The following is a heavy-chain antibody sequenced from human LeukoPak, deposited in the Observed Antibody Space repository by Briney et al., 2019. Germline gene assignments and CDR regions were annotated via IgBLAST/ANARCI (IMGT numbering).Heavy chain of an antibody. CDR1: GGSISGFY. Sequence: SETLSLTCAVHGGSISGFYWGWLRQPPGKTLEWVGYVNNSGTTTYNTSLKSRVTISLDSARNQFSLRVNSVTAADTAVYYCARVRTAETSYHYYYMDVWGRGTTVTASS. CDR2: VNNSGTT. V-gene: IGHV4-59*01. J-gene: IGHJ6*03. CDR3: ARVRTAETSYHYYYMDV.